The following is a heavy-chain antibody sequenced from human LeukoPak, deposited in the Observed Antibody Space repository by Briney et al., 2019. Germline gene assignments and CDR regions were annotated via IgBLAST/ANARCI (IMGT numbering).Heavy chain of an antibody. CDR2: IYYSGST. CDR1: GASVSSGSYY. V-gene: IGHV4-61*01. D-gene: IGHD5-12*01. CDR3: ARDSGPYGMDV. Sequence: KTSETLSLTCTVSGASVSSGSYYWSWIRQPPGKGLEWIGYIYYSGSTNYNPSLKSRVTISVDTSKNQFSLKLSSVTAADTAVYYCARDSGPYGMDVWGKGTTVTVSS. J-gene: IGHJ6*04.